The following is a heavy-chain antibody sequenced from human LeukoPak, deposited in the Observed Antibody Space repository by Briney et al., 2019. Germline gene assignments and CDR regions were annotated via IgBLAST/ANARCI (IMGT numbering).Heavy chain of an antibody. CDR1: GYTFTSYD. CDR3: AREPRVVETPQGWFDP. J-gene: IGHJ5*02. CDR2: MNPNSGNT. D-gene: IGHD2-21*02. V-gene: IGHV1-8*01. Sequence: GASVKVSCKASGYTFTSYDINWVRQATGQGLEWMGWMNPNSGNTGYAQKFQGRVTMTRDTSISTAYMELSRLRSDDTAVYYCAREPRVVETPQGWFDPWGQGTLVTVSS.